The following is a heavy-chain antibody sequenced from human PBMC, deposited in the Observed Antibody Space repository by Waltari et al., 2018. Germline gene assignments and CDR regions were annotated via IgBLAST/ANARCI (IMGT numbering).Heavy chain of an antibody. D-gene: IGHD3-22*01. J-gene: IGHJ4*02. Sequence: QVQLVESGGGVVQPGRSLRLSCAASGFTFSSYGLHWVRRAPGKGLEWVAVIWYDGSNKYYADSVKGRFTISRDNSKNTLYLQMNSLRAEDTAVYYCARDSDSSGPIGFEYWGQGTLVTVSS. CDR3: ARDSDSSGPIGFEY. V-gene: IGHV3-33*01. CDR2: IWYDGSNK. CDR1: GFTFSSYG.